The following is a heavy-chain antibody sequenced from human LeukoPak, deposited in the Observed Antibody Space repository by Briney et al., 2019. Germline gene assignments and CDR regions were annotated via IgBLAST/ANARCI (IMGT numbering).Heavy chain of an antibody. Sequence: SETLSLTCAVYGGSFSSYYWSWIRQPPGKGLEWIGEINHSGSTNYNPSLKSRVTISVDTSKNQFSLKLSSVTAADTAVYYCARVVGQWLVRFDYWGQGTLVTVSS. J-gene: IGHJ4*02. CDR1: GGSFSSYY. CDR3: ARVVGQWLVRFDY. CDR2: INHSGST. V-gene: IGHV4-34*01. D-gene: IGHD6-19*01.